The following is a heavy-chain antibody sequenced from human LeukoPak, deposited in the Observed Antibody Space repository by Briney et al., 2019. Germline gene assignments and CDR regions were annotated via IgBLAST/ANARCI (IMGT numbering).Heavy chain of an antibody. V-gene: IGHV3-9*01. CDR1: GFTFDDYA. J-gene: IGHJ4*02. CDR3: AKDQTGYSSGWVDY. CDR2: ISWNSGSI. D-gene: IGHD6-19*01. Sequence: GGSLRLSCAASGFTFDDYAMHWVRQAPGKGLEWVSGISWNSGSIGYADSVKGRFTISRDNAKNSLYLQMNSLRAEDTALYYCAKDQTGYSSGWVDYWGQGTLVTVSS.